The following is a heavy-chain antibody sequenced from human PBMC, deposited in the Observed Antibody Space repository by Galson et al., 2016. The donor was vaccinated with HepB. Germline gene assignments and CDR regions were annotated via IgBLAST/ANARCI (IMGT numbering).Heavy chain of an antibody. J-gene: IGHJ4*02. CDR3: ARDLYFSGAYYKLAFGY. Sequence: ETLSLTCTVSGGSIRSYYWSWIRQPPGRGLEWIGYIYDSGSTNYNPSLKSRVTISIDTSKNQFSLKPTSVTAADTAVYYCARDLYFSGAYYKLAFGYWGQGTLVTVSS. CDR1: GGSIRSYY. V-gene: IGHV4-59*01. D-gene: IGHD3-10*01. CDR2: IYDSGST.